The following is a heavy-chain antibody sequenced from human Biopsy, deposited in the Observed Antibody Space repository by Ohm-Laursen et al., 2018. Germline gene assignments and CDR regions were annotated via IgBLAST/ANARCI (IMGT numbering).Heavy chain of an antibody. D-gene: IGHD1-26*01. CDR3: ARLNSGTYDASDL. Sequence: SLRLSCTASGFAFNLYEMNWVRQAPGKGMEWISYIYGGGSPVSYADSVKDRFTISRDNAQNSLYLHMNSLRAEDTAVYYCARLNSGTYDASDLWGQGTMVIVSS. V-gene: IGHV3-48*03. J-gene: IGHJ3*01. CDR1: GFAFNLYE. CDR2: IYGGGSPV.